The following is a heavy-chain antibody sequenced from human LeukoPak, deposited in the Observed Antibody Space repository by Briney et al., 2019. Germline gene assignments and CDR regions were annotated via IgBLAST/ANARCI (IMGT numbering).Heavy chain of an antibody. V-gene: IGHV3-23*01. CDR2: ISGRGGST. CDR1: GFTFGSFW. D-gene: IGHD6-19*01. J-gene: IGHJ5*02. Sequence: GGSLRLPWAASGFTFGSFWMSGVRQAPGKGREGVSAISGRGGSTYYADSVKGRFTISRDNSKNTLYLQMNSLRAEDTAVYYCAKAADVVAGTGGWFDPWGQGTLVTVSS. CDR3: AKAADVVAGTGGWFDP.